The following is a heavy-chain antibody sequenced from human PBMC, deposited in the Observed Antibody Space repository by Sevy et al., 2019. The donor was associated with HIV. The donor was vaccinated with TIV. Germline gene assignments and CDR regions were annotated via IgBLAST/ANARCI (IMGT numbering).Heavy chain of an antibody. Sequence: GESLKISCKGSGYSFTSYWIGWVRQMPGKGLEWMGIIYAGDSDTRYSPSFQGQVTISADKSISTAYLQWSSLKASDTAMYYCARHESIAVAGTQGTPYYDYWGQGTLVTVSS. D-gene: IGHD6-19*01. CDR1: GYSFTSYW. J-gene: IGHJ4*02. CDR3: ARHESIAVAGTQGTPYYDY. CDR2: IYAGDSDT. V-gene: IGHV5-51*01.